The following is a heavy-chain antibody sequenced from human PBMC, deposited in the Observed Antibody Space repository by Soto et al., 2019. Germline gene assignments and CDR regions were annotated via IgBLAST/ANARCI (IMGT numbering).Heavy chain of an antibody. CDR1: GFTFADYA. Sequence: GGSLRLSCTSSGFTFADYAMSWFRQAPGKGLQWVGLIRSKAYGGTTEYAASVKDRFTISKDDSKIIAYLQMNSLKTEDTAVYYRTRGRVYTFGLGNYCDFDYWGQGALVTVSS. CDR3: TRGRVYTFGLGNYCDFDY. CDR2: IRSKAYGGTT. J-gene: IGHJ4*02. V-gene: IGHV3-49*03. D-gene: IGHD3-10*01.